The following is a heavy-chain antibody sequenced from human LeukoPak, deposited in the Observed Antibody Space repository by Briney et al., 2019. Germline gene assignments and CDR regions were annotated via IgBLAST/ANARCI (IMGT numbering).Heavy chain of an antibody. CDR2: IKEDGSET. J-gene: IGHJ4*02. CDR3: ARDGGWWRFDF. D-gene: IGHD2-8*02. V-gene: IGHV3-7*03. Sequence: GGSLRLSCVASGLNFNSRWMDWVRRAPGQGLEWVASIKEDGSETHYVDSVRGRFTISRDNDKNSLYLQMNNLRAEDTAMYYCARDGGWWRFDFWGRGALVTVSS. CDR1: GLNFNSRW.